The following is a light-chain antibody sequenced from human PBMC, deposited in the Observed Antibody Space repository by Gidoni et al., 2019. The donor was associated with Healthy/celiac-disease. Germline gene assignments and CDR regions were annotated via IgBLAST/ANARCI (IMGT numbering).Light chain of an antibody. CDR1: SSDVGGYNY. J-gene: IGLJ3*02. V-gene: IGLV2-14*01. CDR2: DVS. CDR3: SSYTSSSTWV. Sequence: QSALTQPASVSASPGQSITISCTGTSSDVGGYNYVSWYQQHPGKAPKLMIYDVSNRPSGVSNRFSGSKSGNTASLTISGLQAEDEADYYCSSYTSSSTWVFGGGTKLTVL.